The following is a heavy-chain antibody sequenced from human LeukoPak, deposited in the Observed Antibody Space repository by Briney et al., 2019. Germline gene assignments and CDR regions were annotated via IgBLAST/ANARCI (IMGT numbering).Heavy chain of an antibody. Sequence: GGTLRLSCAASGFTFSSYGMSWVRQAPGKGLEWVSTISGRRDSTYYADSVKGRFTISRDNSKNTLYLQMNSLRAEDTAVYYCAKPARTDYADYWGQGTLVTVSS. V-gene: IGHV3-23*01. D-gene: IGHD1-14*01. CDR3: AKPARTDYADY. CDR1: GFTFSSYG. CDR2: ISGRRDST. J-gene: IGHJ4*02.